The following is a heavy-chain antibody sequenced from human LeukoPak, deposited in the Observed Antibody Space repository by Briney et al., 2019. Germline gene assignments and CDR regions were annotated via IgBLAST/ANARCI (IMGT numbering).Heavy chain of an antibody. J-gene: IGHJ4*02. CDR3: TTGSARGVDTALFRGRGTYYCDY. CDR1: GFTFNNAW. D-gene: IGHD5-18*01. CDR2: VKSRSDDGTT. Sequence: GGSLRLSCAASGFTFNNAWMSWVRQAPGKGLEWVGRVKSRSDDGTTDYAAPVKGRFTISRDDSKNTLYLQMNDLKTEDTGVYYCTTGSARGVDTALFRGRGTYYCDYWGQGTLVTVSS. V-gene: IGHV3-15*01.